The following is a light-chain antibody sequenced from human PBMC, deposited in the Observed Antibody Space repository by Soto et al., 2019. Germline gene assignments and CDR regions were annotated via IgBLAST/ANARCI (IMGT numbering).Light chain of an antibody. J-gene: IGKJ1*01. V-gene: IGKV1-5*03. CDR2: KAS. Sequence: DIQMTQSPSTLSASVGDRVTITCRASQSISNWLAWYQQKPGKAPKLLIYKASSLESGVPSRFSGSGSGTDFTLTISSLQPDDVATYYCQHYDGYPWTFGQGTKVEIK. CDR1: QSISNW. CDR3: QHYDGYPWT.